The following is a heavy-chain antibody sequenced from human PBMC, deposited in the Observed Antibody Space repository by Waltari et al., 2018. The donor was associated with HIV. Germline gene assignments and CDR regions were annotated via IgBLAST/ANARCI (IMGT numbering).Heavy chain of an antibody. CDR1: GFTFSSYS. CDR2: ISSSSSYI. Sequence: EVQLVESGGGLVKPGGSLRLSCAASGFTFSSYSMNWVRQAPGKGLEWVSSISSSSSYIYYADSVKGRFTISRDNAKNSLYLQMNSLRAEDTAVYYCARPISDYYDSSGEDYWGQGTLVTVSS. J-gene: IGHJ4*02. V-gene: IGHV3-21*01. D-gene: IGHD3-22*01. CDR3: ARPISDYYDSSGEDY.